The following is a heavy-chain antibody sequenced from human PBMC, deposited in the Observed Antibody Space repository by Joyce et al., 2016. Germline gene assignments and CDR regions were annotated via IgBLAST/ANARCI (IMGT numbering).Heavy chain of an antibody. V-gene: IGHV3-7*01. D-gene: IGHD5-18*01. CDR2: INHDGSAK. Sequence: EVQLVESGGRLVQPGGSLRLSCAASGFVFSSYWVSWVRQAPGKGLEWMDNINHDGSAKSYVDSVKGRFTISRDNAKKSLYLQMNSLRAEDTAVYYCAREARMQLTYYYFGLDVWGQGTTVVVSS. J-gene: IGHJ6*02. CDR3: AREARMQLTYYYFGLDV. CDR1: GFVFSSYW.